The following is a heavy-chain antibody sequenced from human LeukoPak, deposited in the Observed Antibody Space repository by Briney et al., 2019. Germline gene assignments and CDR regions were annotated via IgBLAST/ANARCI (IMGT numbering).Heavy chain of an antibody. CDR1: GGSISSYY. CDR2: IYTSGST. V-gene: IGHV4-4*07. Sequence: SETLSLTCTVSGGSISSYYWSWIREPAGKGLEWIGRIYTSGSTNYNPSLKSRVTMSVDTSKNQFSLKLSSVTAADTAVYYCARGLGDYDSSGYIPNHYYYYGMDVWGQGTTVTVSS. CDR3: ARGLGDYDSSGYIPNHYYYYGMDV. D-gene: IGHD3-22*01. J-gene: IGHJ6*02.